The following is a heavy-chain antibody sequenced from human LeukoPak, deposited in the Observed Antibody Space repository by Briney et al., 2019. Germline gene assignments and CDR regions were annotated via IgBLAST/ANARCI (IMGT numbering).Heavy chain of an antibody. CDR1: GYSFTSYW. Sequence: GESLKISCKGSGYSFTSYWIGWVRQMPGKGLEWTGIIYPGDSDTRYSPSFQGQVTISADKSISTAYLQWSSLKASDTAMYYCARHDGENYYDSSGYYPNWFDPWGQGTLVTVSS. J-gene: IGHJ5*02. CDR2: IYPGDSDT. CDR3: ARHDGENYYDSSGYYPNWFDP. V-gene: IGHV5-51*01. D-gene: IGHD3-22*01.